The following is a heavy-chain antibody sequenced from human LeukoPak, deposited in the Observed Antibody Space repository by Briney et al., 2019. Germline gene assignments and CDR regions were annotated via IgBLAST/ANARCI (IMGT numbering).Heavy chain of an antibody. CDR1: GFTFSSYG. V-gene: IGHV3-23*01. Sequence: GGSLRLSCAASGFTFSSYGMSWVRQAPGKGLEWVSAISGSGGSTYYADSVKGRFTISRDNSKNTLYLQMNSLRAEDTAVYYCAKEGGAYCSGGSCYPDYFDYWGQGTLVTVSS. J-gene: IGHJ4*02. D-gene: IGHD2-15*01. CDR2: ISGSGGST. CDR3: AKEGGAYCSGGSCYPDYFDY.